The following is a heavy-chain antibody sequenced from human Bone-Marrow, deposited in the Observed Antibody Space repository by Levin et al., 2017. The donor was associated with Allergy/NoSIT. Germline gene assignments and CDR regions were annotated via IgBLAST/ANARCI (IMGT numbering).Heavy chain of an antibody. Sequence: ASVKVSCKASGYTFTSYGISWVRQAPGQGLEWMGWISVHNGNTNYAQKVQGRVTMTTDTSTNTAYMELRSLRSDDTAVYYCARDFGGDFWSGFFDYWGQGSLVTVTS. CDR2: ISVHNGNT. V-gene: IGHV1-18*01. J-gene: IGHJ4*02. CDR3: ARDFGGDFWSGFFDY. D-gene: IGHD3-3*01. CDR1: GYTFTSYG.